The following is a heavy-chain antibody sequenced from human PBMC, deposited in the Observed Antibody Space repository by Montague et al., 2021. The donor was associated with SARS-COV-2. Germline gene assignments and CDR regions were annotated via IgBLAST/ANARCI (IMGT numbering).Heavy chain of an antibody. Sequence: SETLSLTCDFSDGSVSAYFWSWVRQLPGKGLEWIGQVDRSGTAHYSPSLRSRVTISVDTSKNQFSLKLSSVTAADTAVYYCARVGRQQLVRLSGMDVWGQGTTVTVSS. D-gene: IGHD6-13*01. V-gene: IGHV4-34*01. CDR1: DGSVSAYF. CDR3: ARVGRQQLVRLSGMDV. CDR2: VDRSGTA. J-gene: IGHJ6*02.